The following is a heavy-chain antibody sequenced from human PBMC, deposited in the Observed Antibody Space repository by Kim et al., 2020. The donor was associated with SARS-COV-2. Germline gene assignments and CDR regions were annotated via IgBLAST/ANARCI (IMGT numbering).Heavy chain of an antibody. J-gene: IGHJ4*02. CDR2: INHSGST. CDR1: GGSFSGYY. Sequence: SETLSLTCAVYGGSFSGYYWSWIRQPPGKGLEWIGEINHSGSTNYNPSLKSRVTISVDTSKNQFSLKLSSVTAADTAMYYCARGAYSGSYYYKLAAGQKIDYWGQGTLVTVSS. V-gene: IGHV4-34*01. CDR3: ARGAYSGSYYYKLAAGQKIDY. D-gene: IGHD1-26*01.